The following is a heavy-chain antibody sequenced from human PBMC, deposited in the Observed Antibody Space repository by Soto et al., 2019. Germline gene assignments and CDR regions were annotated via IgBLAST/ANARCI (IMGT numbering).Heavy chain of an antibody. V-gene: IGHV1-69*06. CDR3: ARAIKRWEVNYYFDF. Sequence: LLQSGAEVKAPGSSVRVSCQVSGSTFNNFAFSWVRQAPGNGPEWMGGIVVDSNTAEYSQRFQDRVTITADTSSKTLYMELGSLTFEDTDVYYCARAIKRWEVNYYFDFWGQGTLVTVSS. CDR1: GSTFNNFA. J-gene: IGHJ4*02. CDR2: IVVDSNTA. D-gene: IGHD1-26*01.